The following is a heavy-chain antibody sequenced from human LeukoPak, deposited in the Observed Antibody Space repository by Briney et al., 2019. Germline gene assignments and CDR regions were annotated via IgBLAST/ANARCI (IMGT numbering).Heavy chain of an antibody. CDR1: GFTFNCFG. Sequence: GGSLRLSCAASGFTFNCFGMHWLRQAPGKGLVGVSSISESGGSILYADSVKGRFTSSRDKAKSKLYLQINSLRAEDTAVYVYAKPADGDYDPFDYWGQGTLVTVSS. CDR2: ISESGGSI. J-gene: IGHJ4*02. V-gene: IGHV3-23*01. D-gene: IGHD4-17*01. CDR3: AKPADGDYDPFDY.